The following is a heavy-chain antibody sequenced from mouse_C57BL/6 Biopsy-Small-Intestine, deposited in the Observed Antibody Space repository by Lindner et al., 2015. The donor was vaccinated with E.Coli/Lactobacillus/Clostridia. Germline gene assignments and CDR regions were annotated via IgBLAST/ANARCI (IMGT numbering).Heavy chain of an antibody. CDR1: GYAFSSSW. Sequence: VQLQESGPELVKPRASVKISCKASGYAFSSSWMNWVKQRPGKGLEWIGRIYPGDGDTDYNGKFKGRATLTVDTSSSTAYMQLSSLTSEDSAVYFCAPFITTVAYYFDYWGLGTTLTVSS. CDR3: APFITTVAYYFDY. V-gene: IGHV1-82*01. D-gene: IGHD1-1*01. CDR2: IYPGDGDT. J-gene: IGHJ2*01.